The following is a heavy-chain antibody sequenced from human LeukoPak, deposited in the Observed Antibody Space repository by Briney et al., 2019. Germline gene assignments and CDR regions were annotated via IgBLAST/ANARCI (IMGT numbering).Heavy chain of an antibody. CDR3: ARASSLAVAGISDAFDT. CDR1: GYTFTGYY. Sequence: ASVKVSCKASGYTFTGYYMHWVRQAPGQGLEWMGWINPNSGGTNYAQKFQGRVTMTRDTSISTAYMELSRLRSDDTAVYYCARASSLAVAGISDAFDTWGQGTMVTVSS. CDR2: INPNSGGT. J-gene: IGHJ3*02. D-gene: IGHD6-19*01. V-gene: IGHV1-2*02.